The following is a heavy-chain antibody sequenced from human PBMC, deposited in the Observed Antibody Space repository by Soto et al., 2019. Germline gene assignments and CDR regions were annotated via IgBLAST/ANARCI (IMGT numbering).Heavy chain of an antibody. CDR3: AKDGPPTSGWWPHAY. V-gene: IGHV3-23*01. CDR1: GFTFSSYA. J-gene: IGHJ4*02. Sequence: EVQLLESGGGLVQPGGSLRLSCAASGFTFSSYAMSWVRQAPGKGLEWVSAISGSGCSTYYADSVKGLFTISGDNSKNALYLRMNSLRAEDTAVYYCAKDGPPTSGWWPHAYWGQGTLVTVAA. CDR2: ISGSGCST. D-gene: IGHD6-19*01.